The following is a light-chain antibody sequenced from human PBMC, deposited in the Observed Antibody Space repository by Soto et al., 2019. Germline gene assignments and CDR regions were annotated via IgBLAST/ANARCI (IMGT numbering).Light chain of an antibody. V-gene: IGLV2-14*01. CDR3: SSYTSSNTWV. Sequence: QSALTQPASVSGSPGQSITFSCTGTSSDVGVYNYVSWYQQHPGKAPKLMIYEVSHRPSGVSNRFSGSKSGNTASLTISGLQAEDEADYYFSSYTSSNTWVFGGGTKLTVL. J-gene: IGLJ3*02. CDR2: EVS. CDR1: SSDVGVYNY.